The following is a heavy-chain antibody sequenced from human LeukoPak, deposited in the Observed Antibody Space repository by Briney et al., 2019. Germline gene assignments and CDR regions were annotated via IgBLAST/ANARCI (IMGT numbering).Heavy chain of an antibody. Sequence: PGGSLRLSCAASGFTFSKYAMSWVRQAPGKGLEWVSSVNDRGTGTYYAYSVKGRFTISRDNSKNTLSLQMISQRAEDTALYYCAKGLKTAVGPYMGYLYYMDVWGKGTTVTVSS. CDR3: AKGLKTAVGPYMGYLYYMDV. CDR2: VNDRGTGT. V-gene: IGHV3-23*01. D-gene: IGHD5-18*01. J-gene: IGHJ6*03. CDR1: GFTFSKYA.